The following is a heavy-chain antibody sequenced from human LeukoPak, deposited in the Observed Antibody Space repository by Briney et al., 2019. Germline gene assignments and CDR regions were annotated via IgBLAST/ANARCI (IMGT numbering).Heavy chain of an antibody. J-gene: IGHJ4*02. CDR1: GGSISSYY. CDR3: ALDWSGYFY. CDR2: IYHSGST. V-gene: IGHV4-59*04. D-gene: IGHD3-3*01. Sequence: SETLSLTCTVSGGSISSYYWSWIRQPAGKGLEWIGSIYHSGSTYNNPSLKSRVTISVDTSKNQFSLKLSSVTAADTAVYYCALDWSGYFYWGQGTLVTVSS.